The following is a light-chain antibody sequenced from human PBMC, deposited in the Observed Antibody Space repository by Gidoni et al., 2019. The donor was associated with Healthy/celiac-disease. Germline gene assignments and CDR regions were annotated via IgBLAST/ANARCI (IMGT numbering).Light chain of an antibody. CDR2: DAS. J-gene: IGKJ3*01. CDR1: QSVSSY. Sequence: EIVLTQSPATLSLSPGERATLSCRASQSVSSYLAWYQQKPGQAPRLLIYDASNRATGIPARFSGSGSGTDFTLTISSLEPEDFAFYYCQQRSNWPPIFTFGPXTKVDIK. CDR3: QQRSNWPPIFT. V-gene: IGKV3-11*01.